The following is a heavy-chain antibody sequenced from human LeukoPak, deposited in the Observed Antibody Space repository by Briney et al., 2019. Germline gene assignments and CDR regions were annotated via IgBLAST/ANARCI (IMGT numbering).Heavy chain of an antibody. CDR1: GFTFSGYW. V-gene: IGHV3-7*01. D-gene: IGHD3-9*01. Sequence: PGGSLRLSCAASGFTFSGYWMSWVRQAPGKGLEWVANIKQDGSEKYYVDSVKGRFTISRDNAKNSLYLQMNSLRAEDTAVYYCARGLHDILTGYSHDYWGQGTLVTVSS. CDR3: ARGLHDILTGYSHDY. J-gene: IGHJ4*02. CDR2: IKQDGSEK.